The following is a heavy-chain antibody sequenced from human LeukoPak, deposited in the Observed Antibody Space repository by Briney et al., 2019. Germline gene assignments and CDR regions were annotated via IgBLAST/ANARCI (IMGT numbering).Heavy chain of an antibody. CDR2: VAHDEKTI. D-gene: IGHD1-26*01. J-gene: IGHJ4*02. CDR3: AREKQSGGTPFDY. CDR1: GFTFTGHS. Sequence: GRSPRLSCVASGFTFTGHSMHWVRQAPGKGLEWVAVVAHDEKTIFYADSLKGRFTVSRDNSKNTVYLHMNSLRDEDTAVYYCAREKQSGGTPFDYWGQGSLVTVSS. V-gene: IGHV3-30*04.